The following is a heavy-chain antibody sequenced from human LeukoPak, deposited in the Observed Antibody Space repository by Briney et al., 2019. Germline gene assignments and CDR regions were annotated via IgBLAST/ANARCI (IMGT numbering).Heavy chain of an antibody. J-gene: IGHJ3*02. CDR3: ARDRRIGSGSYSVNVFDI. D-gene: IGHD3-10*01. Sequence: ASVKVSCKAHGYTFTGYYMHWVRQAPGQGFEWMGWINPNSDDTNYAQKFQGRVTMTRDTSISTAYMELSRLTSDDTAVYYCARDRRIGSGSYSVNVFDIWGQGTMVTVSS. CDR1: GYTFTGYY. V-gene: IGHV1-2*02. CDR2: INPNSDDT.